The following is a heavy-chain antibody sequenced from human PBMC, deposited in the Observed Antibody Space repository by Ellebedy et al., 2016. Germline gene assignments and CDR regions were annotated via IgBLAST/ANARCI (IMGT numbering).Heavy chain of an antibody. D-gene: IGHD6-19*01. J-gene: IGHJ2*01. CDR3: AREEGIPVAQGWYFDL. V-gene: IGHV3-7*01. Sequence: GGSLRLSCAASGFTFSDYWMSWVRQAPGKGLEWVADIKEDGSENSYVDSVKGRFTISRDNAKISLYLQMNSLRAEDTAVYYCAREEGIPVAQGWYFDLWGRGTLVTVSS. CDR1: GFTFSDYW. CDR2: IKEDGSEN.